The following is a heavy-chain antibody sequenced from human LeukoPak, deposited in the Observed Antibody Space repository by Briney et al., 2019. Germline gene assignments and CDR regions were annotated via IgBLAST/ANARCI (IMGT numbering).Heavy chain of an antibody. Sequence: GGSLRLSCAASGFTFSSYGMHWVRQAPGKGLEWVAVISYDGSNKYSTDSVKGRFTISKDNAKNSLYLQMNSLRAEDTAVYYCARGSNIAVAFDYWGQGTLVTVSS. D-gene: IGHD6-19*01. V-gene: IGHV3-30*03. CDR2: ISYDGSNK. J-gene: IGHJ4*02. CDR1: GFTFSSYG. CDR3: ARGSNIAVAFDY.